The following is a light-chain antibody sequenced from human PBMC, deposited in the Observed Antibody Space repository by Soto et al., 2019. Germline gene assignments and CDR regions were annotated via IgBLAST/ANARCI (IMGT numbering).Light chain of an antibody. Sequence: DIQMTQSPSTLSASVGDRVTITCRASQSISSWLAWYQQKPGNAPKLLIYKASSLESGVPSRFSSSGSGTEFTFTISSLQPDDFATYYCQQYNSYSPWTFGQGTKVEIK. V-gene: IGKV1-5*03. CDR1: QSISSW. CDR2: KAS. J-gene: IGKJ1*01. CDR3: QQYNSYSPWT.